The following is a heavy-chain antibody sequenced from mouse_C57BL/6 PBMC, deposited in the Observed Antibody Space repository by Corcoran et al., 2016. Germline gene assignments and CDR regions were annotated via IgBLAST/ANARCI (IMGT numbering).Heavy chain of an antibody. CDR2: IDPEDGET. CDR3: ARTGGYDSFAY. V-gene: IGHV14-2*01. D-gene: IGHD2-4*01. Sequence: EVRLQQSGAELVKPGASVKLSCTASGFNIKDYYMHWVKQRPEQGLEWIGRIDPEDGETKYDPKFQGKATITADTSSNTAYLQLSSLTAKYTAVYYCARTGGYDSFAYWGQGTLVTVSA. J-gene: IGHJ3*01. CDR1: GFNIKDYY.